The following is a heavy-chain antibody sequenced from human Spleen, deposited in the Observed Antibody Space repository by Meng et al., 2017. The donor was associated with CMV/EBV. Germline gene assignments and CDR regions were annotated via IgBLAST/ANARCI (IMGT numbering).Heavy chain of an antibody. D-gene: IGHD3-16*01. V-gene: IGHV3-30*03. J-gene: IGHJ4*02. CDR1: GFTFSKHV. CDR3: VRDRGDSDY. Sequence: GESLKISCVASGFTFSKHVMHWVRQAPGKGLEWVAAIAYDGSYKYYPDSVKGRFTISRDNSKNTLYLQMNSLGGDDTALYYCVRDRGDSDYWGQGTLVTVSS. CDR2: IAYDGSYK.